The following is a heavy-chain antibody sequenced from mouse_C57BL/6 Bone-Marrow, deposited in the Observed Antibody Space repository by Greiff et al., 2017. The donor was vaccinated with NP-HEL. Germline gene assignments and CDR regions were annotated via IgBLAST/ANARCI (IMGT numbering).Heavy chain of an antibody. V-gene: IGHV5-6*01. CDR3: ARHGYFDV. CDR1: GFTFSSYG. CDR2: ISSGGSYT. J-gene: IGHJ1*03. Sequence: EVKLMESGGDLVKPGGSLKLSCAASGFTFSSYGMSWVRQTPDKRLEWVATISSGGSYTYYPDSVKGRFTISRDNAKNTLYLQMISLKSEDTAMYYCARHGYFDVWGTGTTVTVSS.